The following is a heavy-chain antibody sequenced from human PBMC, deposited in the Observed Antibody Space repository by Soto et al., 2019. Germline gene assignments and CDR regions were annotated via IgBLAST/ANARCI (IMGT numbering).Heavy chain of an antibody. CDR3: ARRPLDVVVAGDLDAFDY. D-gene: IGHD2-15*01. V-gene: IGHV1-69*12. CDR2: IIPIFGTA. CDR1: GGTFSSYA. J-gene: IGHJ3*01. Sequence: QVQLVQSGAEVKKPGSSVKVSCKASGGTFSSYAISWVRQAPGQGLEWMGGIIPIFGTANYAQKFQGRVTITADECTRTACMAMRSLRSEASAVDSFARRPLDVVVAGDLDAFDYWGKGTMVTVSS.